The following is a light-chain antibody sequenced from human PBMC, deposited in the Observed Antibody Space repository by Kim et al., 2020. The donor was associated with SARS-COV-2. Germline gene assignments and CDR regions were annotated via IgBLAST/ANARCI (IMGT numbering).Light chain of an antibody. J-gene: IGKJ4*01. CDR2: GAS. V-gene: IGKV3-20*01. CDR3: QQSGT. Sequence: GTRSLSPGERATLSCRASQSVSSSYLAWYQQKPGQAPRLLIYGASSRATGIPDRFSGSGSGTDFTLTISRLEPEDFAVYYCQQSGTFGGGTKVESN. CDR1: QSVSSSY.